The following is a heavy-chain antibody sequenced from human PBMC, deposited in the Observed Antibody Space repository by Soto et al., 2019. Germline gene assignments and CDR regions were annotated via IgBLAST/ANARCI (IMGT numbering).Heavy chain of an antibody. CDR1: GYNFTNYG. CDR3: ARGDSIGRVYYGMDV. Sequence: QVQLMQSGAEVKKPGASVMVSCKASGYNFTNYGLTWVRQAPGQGLEWMGWISPYYGNTNYAQNFRGRLTLTTETSTASAYMELRSLRSDDTAVYYCARGDSIGRVYYGMDVWGQGTTVTVSS. D-gene: IGHD3-22*01. CDR2: ISPYYGNT. V-gene: IGHV1-18*01. J-gene: IGHJ6*02.